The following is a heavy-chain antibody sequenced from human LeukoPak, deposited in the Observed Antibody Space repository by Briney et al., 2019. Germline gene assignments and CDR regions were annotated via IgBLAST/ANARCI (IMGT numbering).Heavy chain of an antibody. Sequence: ASVKVSCKASGYTFTSYGISWVRQAPGQGLEWMGWISAYNGNTNYAQKLQGRVTMTTDTSTSTAYMELRSLRSEDTAVYYCARERGLTIFGVVIKGGYYFDYWGQGTLVTVSS. CDR3: ARERGLTIFGVVIKGGYYFDY. CDR1: GYTFTSYG. CDR2: ISAYNGNT. D-gene: IGHD3-3*01. J-gene: IGHJ4*02. V-gene: IGHV1-18*01.